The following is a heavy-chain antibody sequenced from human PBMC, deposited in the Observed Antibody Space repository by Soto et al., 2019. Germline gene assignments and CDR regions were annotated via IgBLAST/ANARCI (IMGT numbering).Heavy chain of an antibody. Sequence: QVQLVESGGGVVQPGRSLRLSCAASGFTFSSYGMHWVRQAPGKGLEWVAVMWYDGSNKYYADSVKGRFTISRDNSKNTLYLQMNSLRAEDTAVYYCARGSYYYGSGSYYMSVVFDYWGQGTLVTVSS. D-gene: IGHD3-10*01. CDR3: ARGSYYYGSGSYYMSVVFDY. CDR2: MWYDGSNK. CDR1: GFTFSSYG. J-gene: IGHJ4*02. V-gene: IGHV3-33*01.